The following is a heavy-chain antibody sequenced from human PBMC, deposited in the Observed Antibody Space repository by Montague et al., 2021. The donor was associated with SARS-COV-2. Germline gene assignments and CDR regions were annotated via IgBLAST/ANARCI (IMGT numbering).Heavy chain of an antibody. J-gene: IGHJ6*02. Sequence: SETLSLTCDFSDGSVSAYFWSWVRQLPGKGLEWIGQVDRSGTAHYSPSLQSRLTLSVDTSNNQVSLNSTSVTATDTATYYCARGRDSGTYFGTKYYFQYGLDVWGQGTTVTVSS. D-gene: IGHD3-10*01. CDR1: DGSVSAYF. CDR2: VDRSGTA. CDR3: ARGRDSGTYFGTKYYFQYGLDV. V-gene: IGHV4-34*01.